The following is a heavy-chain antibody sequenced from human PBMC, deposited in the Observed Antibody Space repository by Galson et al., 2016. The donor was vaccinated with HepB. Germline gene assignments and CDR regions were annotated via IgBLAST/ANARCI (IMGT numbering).Heavy chain of an antibody. CDR1: GFTISAYW. CDR3: AKVATPNRNYENWFDS. V-gene: IGHV3-33*06. Sequence: SLRLSCAASGFTISAYWMRWVRQAPGKGLEWVAVIWYDGTSKYYVDSVKGRFTISRDNSKNTLNLQMNSLRAEDTAVYYCAKVATPNRNYENWFDSWGQGTLVTVSS. D-gene: IGHD4-11*01. J-gene: IGHJ5*01. CDR2: IWYDGTSK.